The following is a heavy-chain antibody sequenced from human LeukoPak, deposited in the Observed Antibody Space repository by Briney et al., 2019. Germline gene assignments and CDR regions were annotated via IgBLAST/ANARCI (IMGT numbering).Heavy chain of an antibody. J-gene: IGHJ5*02. CDR2: ISWDDDK. Sequence: SGPTLMNPTQTLTLTCTFSGFSLSPSAVGVGWIREPPGKALEWLALISWDDDKRYSPSLKSRLTITKDTSKNQVVLTMTNMDPVDTATYYRAHSQYYASTGDWFDPWGQGTLVTVSS. CDR3: AHSQYYASTGDWFDP. D-gene: IGHD3-22*01. CDR1: GFSLSPSAVG. V-gene: IGHV2-5*02.